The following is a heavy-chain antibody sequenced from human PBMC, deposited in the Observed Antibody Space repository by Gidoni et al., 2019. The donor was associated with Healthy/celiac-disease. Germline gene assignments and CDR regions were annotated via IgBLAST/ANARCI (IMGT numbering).Heavy chain of an antibody. V-gene: IGHV3-74*01. Sequence: EVQLVESGGGLVQPGGSLRLSCAASGFTFSRYWMHWVRQAPGQGLVWVSRINSDGSSTSYADSVKCRFTISRDNAKNTLYLQMNSLRAEDTAVYYCARDSRENSSGWGLYAFDIWGQGTMVTVSS. CDR3: ARDSRENSSGWGLYAFDI. CDR2: INSDGSST. D-gene: IGHD6-19*01. J-gene: IGHJ3*02. CDR1: GFTFSRYW.